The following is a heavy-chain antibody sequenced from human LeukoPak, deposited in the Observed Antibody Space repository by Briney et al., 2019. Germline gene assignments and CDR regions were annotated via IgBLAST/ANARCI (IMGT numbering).Heavy chain of an antibody. CDR2: ISGSGGST. CDR3: AKDPYYYDSSGYYYPTFFDY. D-gene: IGHD3-22*01. CDR1: GFTFSSYA. Sequence: PGGSLKLSCAASGFTFSSYAMSWVRQAPGKGLEWVSAISGSGGSTYYADSVKGRFTISRDNSKNPLYLQMNSLRAEDTAVYYCAKDPYYYDSSGYYYPTFFDYWGQGTLVTVSS. J-gene: IGHJ4*02. V-gene: IGHV3-23*01.